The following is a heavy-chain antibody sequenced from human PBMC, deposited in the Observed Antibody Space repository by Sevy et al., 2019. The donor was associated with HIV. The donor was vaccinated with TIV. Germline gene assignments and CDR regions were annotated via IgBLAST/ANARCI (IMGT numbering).Heavy chain of an antibody. V-gene: IGHV3-21*01. Sequence: GGLRLSCAASGFTFSSYSMNWVRQAPGKGLEWVSSISSSSSYIYYADSVKGRFTISRDNAKNSLYLQMNSLRAEDTAVYYCARGVRDFWSGYPDYWGQGTLVTVSS. J-gene: IGHJ4*02. CDR3: ARGVRDFWSGYPDY. CDR1: GFTFSSYS. CDR2: ISSSSSYI. D-gene: IGHD3-3*01.